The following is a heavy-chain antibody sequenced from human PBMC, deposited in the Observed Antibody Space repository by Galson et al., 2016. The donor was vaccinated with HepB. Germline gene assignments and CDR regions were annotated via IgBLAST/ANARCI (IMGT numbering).Heavy chain of an antibody. V-gene: IGHV3-23*01. CDR2: ISGGDGTT. CDR1: GFIFSNYV. D-gene: IGHD2-2*01. Sequence: SLRLSCAASGFIFSNYVMTWVRQAPGKGLEWVSTISGGDGTTNYADSVKGRFTISRDNSKNTLYLQMNSLRDDDRAVYYCANLVSSCTNTRCQDFWGQGTLVTVSS. CDR3: ANLVSSCTNTRCQDF. J-gene: IGHJ4*02.